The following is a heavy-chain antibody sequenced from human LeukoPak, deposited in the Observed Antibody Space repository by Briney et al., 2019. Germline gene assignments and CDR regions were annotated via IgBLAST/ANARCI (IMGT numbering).Heavy chain of an antibody. CDR1: GFTFDDYG. V-gene: IGHV3-20*04. J-gene: IGHJ4*02. D-gene: IGHD1-26*01. CDR3: ARGNRGSSYGGDS. CDR2: INGNGDMT. Sequence: GGSLRLSCAASGFTFDDYGVAWVRQAPGKGLEWVAGINGNGDMTGYADSVKGRFTISRDNAKNSLYLQMDSLRAEDTALYYCARGNRGSSYGGDSWGQGTLVTVSS.